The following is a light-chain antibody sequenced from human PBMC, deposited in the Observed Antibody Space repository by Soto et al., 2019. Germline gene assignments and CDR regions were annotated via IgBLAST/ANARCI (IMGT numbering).Light chain of an antibody. J-gene: IGKJ1*01. CDR3: QQYNKWPLT. V-gene: IGKV3-15*01. CDR2: RAS. Sequence: DIVMTQSPATLSVSPGESATLSCRASQTISSLLAWYQQKPGQAPRLIIYRASTRATGIPVRFSGSASGTEFTLTISSLQSEDFTVYYCQQYNKWPLTFGQGTKVDIK. CDR1: QTISSL.